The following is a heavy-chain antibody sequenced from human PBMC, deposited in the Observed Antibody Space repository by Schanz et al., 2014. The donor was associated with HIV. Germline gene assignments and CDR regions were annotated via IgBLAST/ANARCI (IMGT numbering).Heavy chain of an antibody. Sequence: VQLLESGGGFVQPGGSLRLSCAASGFAFNNYAMTWVRQAPGKGLEWVAVISYDGTKKHYTDSVKGRFTISRDNSKNSLYLVIKSLRAEDAAVYYCAKDRNHYDSRYRGKGNYYYYYGMDVWGQGTTVTVSS. CDR2: ISYDGTKK. V-gene: IGHV3-30*18. J-gene: IGHJ6*02. D-gene: IGHD3-22*01. CDR1: GFAFNNYA. CDR3: AKDRNHYDSRYRGKGNYYYYYGMDV.